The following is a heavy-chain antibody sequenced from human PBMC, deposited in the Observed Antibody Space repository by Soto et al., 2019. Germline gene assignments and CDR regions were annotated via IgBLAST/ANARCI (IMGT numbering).Heavy chain of an antibody. J-gene: IGHJ6*02. CDR1: GFTFSNAW. Sequence: GGSLRLSCAASGFTFSNAWMNWVRQAPGKGLEWVGRIKSKTDGGTTDYAAPVKGRFTISRDDSKNTLYLQMNSLKTEDTAVYYCTTEEAKQWLVNYYGMDVWGQGTTVTVSS. V-gene: IGHV3-15*07. CDR3: TTEEAKQWLVNYYGMDV. CDR2: IKSKTDGGTT. D-gene: IGHD6-19*01.